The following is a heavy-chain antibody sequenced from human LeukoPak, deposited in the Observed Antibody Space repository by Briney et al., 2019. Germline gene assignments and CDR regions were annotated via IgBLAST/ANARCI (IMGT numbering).Heavy chain of an antibody. Sequence: PGGSLRLSCVASGFTFSNYAMSWVRQAPEKGLDWVSVSSGSAHKIRYADSVKGRFTISRDNSENTVYLQMNNLRAEDTALYYCAGRVTGYSSGYVYWGQGTLVTVSS. D-gene: IGHD5-18*01. CDR3: AGRVTGYSSGYVY. J-gene: IGHJ4*02. CDR1: GFTFSNYA. CDR2: SSGSAHKI. V-gene: IGHV3-23*01.